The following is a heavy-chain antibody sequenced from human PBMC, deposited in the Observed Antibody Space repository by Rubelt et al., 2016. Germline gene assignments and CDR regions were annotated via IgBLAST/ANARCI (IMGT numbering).Heavy chain of an antibody. D-gene: IGHD3-16*01. V-gene: IGHV3-74*01. CDR3: ARDFGDYYYYGMDV. J-gene: IGHJ6*02. CDR2: LNSDGGHT. CDR1: GFTFSTYW. Sequence: EVQLVESGGGLVQPGGSLRLSCVASGFTFSTYWMHWVRQAPGRGLVWVSRLNSDGGHTIYADSVRGRFTISRDNAKNTLYLQMNSLRAEDTAVYYCARDFGDYYYYGMDVWGQGTTVTVSS.